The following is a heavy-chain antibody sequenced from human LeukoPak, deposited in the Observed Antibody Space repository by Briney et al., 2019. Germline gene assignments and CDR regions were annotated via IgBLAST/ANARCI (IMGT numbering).Heavy chain of an antibody. CDR1: GGTFSSYA. D-gene: IGHD2-15*01. CDR2: IIPIFGTA. Sequence: SVKVSCKASGGTFSSYAISWVRQAPGRGLEWMGGIIPIFGTANYAQKFQGRVTITADESTSTAYMELSSLRSEDTAVYYCARLSTLGYCSGGSCDNYYYYYGMDVWGKGTTVTVSS. V-gene: IGHV1-69*13. J-gene: IGHJ6*04. CDR3: ARLSTLGYCSGGSCDNYYYYYGMDV.